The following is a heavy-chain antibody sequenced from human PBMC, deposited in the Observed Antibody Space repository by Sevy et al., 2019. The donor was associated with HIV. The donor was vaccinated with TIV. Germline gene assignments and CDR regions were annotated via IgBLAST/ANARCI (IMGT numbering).Heavy chain of an antibody. CDR3: AGPFLTYNHGWSYYDY. CDR1: GASISSSGYY. D-gene: IGHD6-19*01. V-gene: IGHV4-39*01. J-gene: IGHJ4*02. Sequence: KQSQTLSLTCTVSGASISSSGYYWGWIRQSPGKGLEWIATINYSGTTFYNPSLKSRITISADTSKNQFSLDLNSVTAADSAIYYCAGPFLTYNHGWSYYDYWGQGTVVTVSS. CDR2: INYSGTT.